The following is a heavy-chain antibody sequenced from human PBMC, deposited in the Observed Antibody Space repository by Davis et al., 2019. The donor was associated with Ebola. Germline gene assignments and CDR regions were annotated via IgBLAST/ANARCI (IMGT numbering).Heavy chain of an antibody. J-gene: IGHJ6*02. V-gene: IGHV1-18*01. D-gene: IGHD3-10*01. CDR2: ISAYNGNT. Sequence: AASVKVSCKASGYTFTSYGISWVRQAPGQGLEWMGWISAYNGNTNYAQKLQGRVTMTTDTSTSTAYMELRSLRSDDTVVYYCARDVEVVGIAAGSYLYYYYGMDVWGQGTTVTVSS. CDR1: GYTFTSYG. CDR3: ARDVEVVGIAAGSYLYYYYGMDV.